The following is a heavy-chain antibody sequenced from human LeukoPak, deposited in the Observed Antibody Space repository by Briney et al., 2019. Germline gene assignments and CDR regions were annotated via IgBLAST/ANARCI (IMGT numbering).Heavy chain of an antibody. CDR1: GGSISSYY. V-gene: IGHV4-59*12. J-gene: IGHJ4*02. CDR2: IYYSGST. Sequence: SETLSLTCTVSGGSISSYYWSWIRQPPGKGLEWIGYIYYSGSTNYNPSLKSRVTISVDRSKNQFSLKLSSVTAADTAVYYCARVSNPYDSSQYYFDYWGQGTLVTVSS. D-gene: IGHD3-22*01. CDR3: ARVSNPYDSSQYYFDY.